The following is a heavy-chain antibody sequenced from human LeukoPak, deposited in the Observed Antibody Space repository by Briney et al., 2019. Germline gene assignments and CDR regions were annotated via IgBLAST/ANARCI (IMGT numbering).Heavy chain of an antibody. D-gene: IGHD6-13*01. V-gene: IGHV3-30*18. CDR2: ISYDGSNK. Sequence: GGSLRLSCAASGFTFSSYGMHWVRQAPGKGLEWVAVISYDGSNKYYADSVKGRFTISRDNSKNTLYLQMNSLRAEDTAVYYCAKGSAAGTRYYYMDVWGKGTTVTVSS. CDR3: AKGSAAGTRYYYMDV. J-gene: IGHJ6*03. CDR1: GFTFSSYG.